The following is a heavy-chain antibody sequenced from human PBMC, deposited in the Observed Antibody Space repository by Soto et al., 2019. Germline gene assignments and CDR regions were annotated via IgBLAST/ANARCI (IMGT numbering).Heavy chain of an antibody. CDR3: ARQAVSGSYYEPSDY. CDR2: IYPGDSDT. V-gene: IGHV5-51*01. Sequence: GESLKISCKGSEYSFTTYWIGWVRQMPGKGLEWMGIIYPGDSDTRYRPSFQGQVTISADKSISTAYLQWNSLKASDTAMYYCARQAVSGSYYEPSDYWGQGTLVTVSS. CDR1: EYSFTTYW. J-gene: IGHJ4*02. D-gene: IGHD3-10*01.